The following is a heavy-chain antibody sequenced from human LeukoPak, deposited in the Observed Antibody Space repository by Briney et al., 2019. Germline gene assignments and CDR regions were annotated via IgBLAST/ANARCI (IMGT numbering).Heavy chain of an antibody. J-gene: IGHJ6*02. Sequence: SETLSLTCTVSGGSISSSSYYWGWIRQPPGKGLGWIGSIYYSGSTYYNPSLKSRVTISVDTSKNQFSLKLSSVTAADTAVYYCARLVGSGSYFYYYYGMDVWGQGTTVTVSS. D-gene: IGHD3-10*01. CDR1: GGSISSSSYY. CDR2: IYYSGST. CDR3: ARLVGSGSYFYYYYGMDV. V-gene: IGHV4-39*01.